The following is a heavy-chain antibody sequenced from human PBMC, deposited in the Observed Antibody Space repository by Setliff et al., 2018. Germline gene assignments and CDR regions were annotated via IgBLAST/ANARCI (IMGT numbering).Heavy chain of an antibody. Sequence: ASVKVSCKASGYTFTSYGISGVRQAPGQGLEWMGWISAYNGNTNYAQKLQGXXXXTTXXXTXXXXXXXXXLRSDDTAVHYCARDPEGGTQAFDYWGQGTLVTVSS. V-gene: IGHV1-18*01. CDR1: GYTFTSYG. D-gene: IGHD2-15*01. CDR3: ARDPEGGTQAFDY. J-gene: IGHJ4*02. CDR2: ISAYNGNT.